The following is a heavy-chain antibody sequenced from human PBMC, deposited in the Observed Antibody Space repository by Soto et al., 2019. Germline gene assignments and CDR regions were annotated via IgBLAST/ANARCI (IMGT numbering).Heavy chain of an antibody. D-gene: IGHD2-2*01. CDR3: ARKYCSSTSCLSYGMDV. Sequence: SVKVSCKASGGTFSSYAISWVRQAPGQGLEWMGGIIPIFGTANYAQKFQGRVTITADKSTSTAYMELSSLRSEDTAVYYCARKYCSSTSCLSYGMDVWGQGNTVTVSS. CDR2: IIPIFGTA. V-gene: IGHV1-69*06. CDR1: GGTFSSYA. J-gene: IGHJ6*02.